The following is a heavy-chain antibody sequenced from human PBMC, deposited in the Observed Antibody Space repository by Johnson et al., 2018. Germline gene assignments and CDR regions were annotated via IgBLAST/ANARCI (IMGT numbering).Heavy chain of an antibody. Sequence: EVQLVESGGVVVQPGGSLRLSCAASGFSFDDYAMHWVRQVPGKGLDWISLISWDGGSTYYSDSVRGRFTISRDNSKNSLYLQMTSLRPEDTALYYCAKNRFAGGNDGIDYWGQGTLVTVSS. CDR2: ISWDGGST. V-gene: IGHV3-43D*03. D-gene: IGHD1-1*01. J-gene: IGHJ4*02. CDR1: GFSFDDYA. CDR3: AKNRFAGGNDGIDY.